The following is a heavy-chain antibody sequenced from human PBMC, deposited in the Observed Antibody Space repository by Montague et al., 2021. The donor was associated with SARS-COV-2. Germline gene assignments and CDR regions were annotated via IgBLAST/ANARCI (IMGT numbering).Heavy chain of an antibody. CDR1: GFSLSTSGMC. D-gene: IGHD6-13*01. CDR2: XDWDDDK. J-gene: IGHJ4*02. CDR3: ARIFDSSWPTFDY. V-gene: IGHV2-70*01. Sequence: PALVKPTQTLTLTCTFSGFSLSTSGMCVSWIRQPPGKALEWLALXDWDDDKYYSTSLKTRLTISKDTSKNQVVLTMTNMDPVDTATYCCARIFDSSWPTFDYWGQGTLVTVSS.